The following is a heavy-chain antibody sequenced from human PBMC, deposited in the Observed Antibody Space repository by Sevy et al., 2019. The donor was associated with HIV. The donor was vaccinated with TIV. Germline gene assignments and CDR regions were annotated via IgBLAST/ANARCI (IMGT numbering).Heavy chain of an antibody. CDR2: IIPIFGTA. CDR1: GGTFSSYA. Sequence: SVKVSCKASGGTFSSYAISWVRQAPGQGLEWMGGIIPIFGTANYAQKFQGRVTITADESTSTAYMELSSLRSEDTAVYYCARDQGVTGTTHFDYWGQGTLVTVSS. V-gene: IGHV1-69*13. J-gene: IGHJ4*02. D-gene: IGHD1-7*01. CDR3: ARDQGVTGTTHFDY.